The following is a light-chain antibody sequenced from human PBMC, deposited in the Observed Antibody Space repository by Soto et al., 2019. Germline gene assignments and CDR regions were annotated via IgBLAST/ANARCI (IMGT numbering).Light chain of an antibody. CDR3: SSYTTRLIYV. Sequence: QSVLTQPASVSGSPGHSITISCTGTSSDVGAYDHVSWYQQHPGKAPKLLIYEVTHRPSGVSNRFSGSKSGNTASLTISGLQAEEEADSYCSSYTTRLIYVFGTGTKVTVL. V-gene: IGLV2-14*01. CDR1: SSDVGAYDH. CDR2: EVT. J-gene: IGLJ1*01.